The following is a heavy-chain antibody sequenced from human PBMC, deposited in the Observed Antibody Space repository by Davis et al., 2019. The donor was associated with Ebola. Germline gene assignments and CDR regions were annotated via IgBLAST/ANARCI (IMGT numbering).Heavy chain of an antibody. Sequence: WIRQPPGKGLEWIGSIYYNGRTYYNPSLKSPVTISEDTSRNQFSLSLNFVTAADTAIYYCARQGVTNAFDYWGQGTLVTVSS. CDR3: ARQGVTNAFDY. V-gene: IGHV4-39*01. D-gene: IGHD4-17*01. J-gene: IGHJ4*02. CDR2: IYYNGRT.